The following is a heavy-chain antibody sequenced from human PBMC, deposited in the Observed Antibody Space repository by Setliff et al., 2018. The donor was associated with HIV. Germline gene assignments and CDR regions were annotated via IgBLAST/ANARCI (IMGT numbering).Heavy chain of an antibody. CDR3: ARDSSSWYGADWFDP. CDR1: GGSFSGYY. CDR2: INHSGSP. D-gene: IGHD6-13*01. J-gene: IGHJ5*02. V-gene: IGHV4-34*01. Sequence: ASETLSLTCAVYGGSFSGYYWTWIRQPPGKGLEWIGEINHSGSPKYNPSLKSRVTVSVDTSKNQFSLKLSSVTAADTAVYYCARDSSSWYGADWFDPWGQGTLVTVSS.